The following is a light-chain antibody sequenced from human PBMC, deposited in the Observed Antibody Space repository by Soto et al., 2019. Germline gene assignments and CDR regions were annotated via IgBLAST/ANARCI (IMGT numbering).Light chain of an antibody. V-gene: IGKV1-39*01. CDR3: QQSYSPSI. CDR2: AAS. Sequence: DIQMTQSPSSLSASVGDRVTITCRASQSISSYLNWYQQKPGKAPKLLIYAASSLQSGVPSRFSGSGSGTDFTLTISSLQPEDFATYYCQQSYSPSIFGPGTKVDIK. J-gene: IGKJ3*01. CDR1: QSISSY.